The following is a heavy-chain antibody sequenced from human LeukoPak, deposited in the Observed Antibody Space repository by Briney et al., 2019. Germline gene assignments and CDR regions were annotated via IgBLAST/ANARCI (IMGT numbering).Heavy chain of an antibody. Sequence: GGSLRLSCAVSGITLSNYGMSWVRQAPGKGLEWDAGISDSGGRTNYADSVKGRFTISRDNPKNTLYLQMNSLRAEDTAVYFCAKRGVVIRVILVGFHKEAYYFDSWGQGALVTVSS. V-gene: IGHV3-23*01. CDR2: ISDSGGRT. CDR3: AKRGVVIRVILVGFHKEAYYFDS. D-gene: IGHD3-22*01. CDR1: GITLSNYG. J-gene: IGHJ4*02.